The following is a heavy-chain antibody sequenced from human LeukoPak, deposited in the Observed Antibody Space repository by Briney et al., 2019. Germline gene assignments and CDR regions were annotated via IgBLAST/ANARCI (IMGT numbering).Heavy chain of an antibody. V-gene: IGHV3-11*01. J-gene: IGHJ3*02. Sequence: GGSQRLSCAASGFTFSDYYMSWIRQAPGKGLEWVSYISSSGSTIYYADSVKGRFTISRDNAKNSLYLQMNSLRAEDTAVYYCARDCSAVIAAAGTAGAFDIWGQGTMVTVSS. CDR1: GFTFSDYY. CDR3: ARDCSAVIAAAGTAGAFDI. D-gene: IGHD6-13*01. CDR2: ISSSGSTI.